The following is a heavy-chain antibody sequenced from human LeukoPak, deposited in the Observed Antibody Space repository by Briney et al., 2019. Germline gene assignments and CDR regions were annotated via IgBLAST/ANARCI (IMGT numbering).Heavy chain of an antibody. CDR2: ISRSSSHI. D-gene: IGHD3-16*01. CDR1: GFTFNMYS. CDR3: ATLGENGFDI. J-gene: IGHJ3*02. Sequence: GGSLRLSCAASGFTFNMYSMNWVLQAPGKGPEWVSSISRSSSHIYYVDSLKGRFTISRDNAKNSLYLQMNSLRAEDTAVYYCATLGENGFDIWGQGTMVTVSS. V-gene: IGHV3-21*01.